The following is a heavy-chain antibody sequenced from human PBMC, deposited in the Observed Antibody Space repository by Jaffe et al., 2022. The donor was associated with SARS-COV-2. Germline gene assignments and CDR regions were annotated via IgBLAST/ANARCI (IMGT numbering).Heavy chain of an antibody. CDR1: GFTFSSYA. CDR2: ISGSGGST. V-gene: IGHV3-23*01. CDR3: AKVDDSSGYYFYYFDY. J-gene: IGHJ4*02. Sequence: EVQLLESGGGLVQPGGSLRLSCAASGFTFSSYAMSWVRQAPGKGLEWVSAISGSGGSTYYADSVKGRFTISRDNSKNTLYLQMNSLRAEDTAVYYCAKVDDSSGYYFYYFDYWGQGTLVTVSS. D-gene: IGHD3-22*01.